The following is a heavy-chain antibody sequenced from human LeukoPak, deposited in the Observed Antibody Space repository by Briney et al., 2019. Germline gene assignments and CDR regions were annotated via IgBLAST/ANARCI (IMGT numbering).Heavy chain of an antibody. V-gene: IGHV4-61*08. CDR3: ARGGNWNTPHDY. Sequence: SQTLSLTCTVSGGSISSGGYYWSWIRQPPGKGLEWIGYIYYSGSTNYNPSLKSRVTISVDTSKNQFSLKLSSVTAADTAVYYCARGGNWNTPHDYWGQGTLVTVSS. CDR1: GGSISSGGYY. J-gene: IGHJ4*02. CDR2: IYYSGST. D-gene: IGHD1-1*01.